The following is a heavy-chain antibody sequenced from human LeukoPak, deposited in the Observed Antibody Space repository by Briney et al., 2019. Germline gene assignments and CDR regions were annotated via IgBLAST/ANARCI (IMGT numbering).Heavy chain of an antibody. J-gene: IGHJ6*02. CDR1: VFTFSRYW. Sequence: PGGSLRLSCVASVFTFSRYWMHWLRQAPGEGLVWVSRISTDGSSTSYADSVKGRVTISRDNGKNTLYLQMNSLRAEDTAVYYCASYLTSIPSGMDVWGQGTTVTVSS. V-gene: IGHV3-74*01. CDR3: ASYLTSIPSGMDV. CDR2: ISTDGSST. D-gene: IGHD2/OR15-2a*01.